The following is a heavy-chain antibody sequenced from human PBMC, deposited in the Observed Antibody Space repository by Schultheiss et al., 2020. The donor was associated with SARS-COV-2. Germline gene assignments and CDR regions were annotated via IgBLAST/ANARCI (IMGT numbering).Heavy chain of an antibody. CDR2: ISYDGSNK. V-gene: IGHV3-30-3*02. CDR1: GFTFSSYA. J-gene: IGHJ4*02. CDR3: AKRPQVAATLYYFDY. Sequence: GGSLRLSCAASGFTFSSYAMHWVRQAPGKGLEWVAVISYDGSNKYYADSVKGRFTISRDNSKNTLYLQMNSLRAEDTAVYYCAKRPQVAATLYYFDYWGQGTLVTVSS. D-gene: IGHD2-15*01.